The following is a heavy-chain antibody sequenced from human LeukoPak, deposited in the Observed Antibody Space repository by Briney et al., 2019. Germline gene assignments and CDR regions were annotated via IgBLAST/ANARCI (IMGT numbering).Heavy chain of an antibody. J-gene: IGHJ4*01. CDR3: ARELPREVTLDY. Sequence: GGSLRLSCAVSGFTFISYGMQWVRQAPGKGLAWVSRINTDGSGTAYADSVKGRFTISRDNAKNTLYLQMNSLRAEDTALYYCARELPREVTLDYWGQGTLVTISS. CDR2: INTDGSGT. D-gene: IGHD2-21*02. CDR1: GFTFISYG. V-gene: IGHV3-74*01.